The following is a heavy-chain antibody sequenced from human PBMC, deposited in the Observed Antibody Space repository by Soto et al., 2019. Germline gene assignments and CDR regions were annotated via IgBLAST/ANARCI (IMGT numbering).Heavy chain of an antibody. J-gene: IGHJ6*03. D-gene: IGHD6-19*01. CDR3: ARALSVAQYYYYMDV. CDR1: GYTFTTYG. V-gene: IGHV1-18*01. Sequence: ASVKVSCKTSGYTFTTYGISWVRQAPGQGLEWMGWISPYNGNTHYAPQFQGRVTMTTDTLTTTAYMELRTLRSDDRAIYFCARALSVAQYYYYMDVWGKGTTVTVSS. CDR2: ISPYNGNT.